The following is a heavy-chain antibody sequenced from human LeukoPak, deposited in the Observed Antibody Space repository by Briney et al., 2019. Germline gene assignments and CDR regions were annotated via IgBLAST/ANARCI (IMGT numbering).Heavy chain of an antibody. CDR2: INPNSGGT. CDR1: GYTFTGYY. Sequence: ASVKVSCKASGYTFTGYYMHWVRQAPGQGLEWMGWINPNSGGTNYAQKFQGRVTMTRDTSISTAYMELSRLRSDDTAVYYCARDHCSGGSCTYYFDYWGQGTLVTVSS. D-gene: IGHD2-15*01. CDR3: ARDHCSGGSCTYYFDY. V-gene: IGHV1-2*02. J-gene: IGHJ4*02.